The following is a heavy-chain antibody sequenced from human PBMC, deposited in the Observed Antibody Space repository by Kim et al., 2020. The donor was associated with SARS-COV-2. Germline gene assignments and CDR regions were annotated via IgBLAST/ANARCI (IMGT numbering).Heavy chain of an antibody. V-gene: IGHV4-31*03. CDR1: GGSISSGGYY. D-gene: IGHD5-18*01. CDR2: IYYSGST. CDR3: ARDRGSGYSYGTFSYYYYGMDV. J-gene: IGHJ6*02. Sequence: SETLSPTCTVSGGSISSGGYYWSWIRQHPGKGLEWIGYIYYSGSTYYNPSLKSRVTISVDTSKNQFSLKLSSVTAADTAVYYCARDRGSGYSYGTFSYYYYGMDVWGQGTTVTVSS.